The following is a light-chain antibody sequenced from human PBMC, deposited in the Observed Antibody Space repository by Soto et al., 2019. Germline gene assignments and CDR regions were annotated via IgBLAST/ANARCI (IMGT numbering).Light chain of an antibody. CDR2: GAS. V-gene: IGKV3-20*01. J-gene: IGKJ1*01. CDR3: QQYGSSPRT. Sequence: EIAMTQSPATLPVSPGERVTLSCRASQSVSSNLAWYQQKPGQAPRLLIYGASSRATGIPDRFSGSGSGTDFTLTISRLQTEDFAVYYCQQYGSSPRTFGQGTKVDIK. CDR1: QSVSSN.